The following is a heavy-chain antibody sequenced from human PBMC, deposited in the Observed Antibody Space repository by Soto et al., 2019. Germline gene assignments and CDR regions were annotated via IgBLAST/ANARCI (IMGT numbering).Heavy chain of an antibody. J-gene: IGHJ4*02. V-gene: IGHV1-18*01. CDR2: ISAYNGNT. Sequence: QVQLVQSGAEVKKPGASVKVSCKASGYTFTRYGISWVRQAPGKGLEWMGWISAYNGNTNYAQKLQGRVTMTTDTSTSTACMERRSLRSDDTAVYYCARDWNGYKSAFDYWGQGTLVTVSS. CDR1: GYTFTRYG. CDR3: ARDWNGYKSAFDY. D-gene: IGHD5-12*01.